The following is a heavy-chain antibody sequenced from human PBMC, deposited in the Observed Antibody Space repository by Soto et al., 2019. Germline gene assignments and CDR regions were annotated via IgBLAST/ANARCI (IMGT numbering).Heavy chain of an antibody. CDR1: GFTFSSYT. Sequence: QVQVVESGGGVVQPGRSLRLSCGASGFTFSSYTMYWVRQAPGKGLEGVAIIWHDGSNKYYADSVKGRFTISRDNSKNTLYLQMNSLRAEDTAVYYCAKEDWNDGHYCGMGVWGRGTTVTVSS. V-gene: IGHV3-33*06. D-gene: IGHD1-1*01. J-gene: IGHJ6*02. CDR3: AKEDWNDGHYCGMGV. CDR2: IWHDGSNK.